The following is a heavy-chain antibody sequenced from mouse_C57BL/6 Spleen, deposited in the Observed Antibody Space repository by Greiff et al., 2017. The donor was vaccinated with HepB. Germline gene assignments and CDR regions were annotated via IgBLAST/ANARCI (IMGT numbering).Heavy chain of an antibody. V-gene: IGHV14-4*01. Sequence: EVQLQQSGAELVRPGASVKLSCTASGFNIKDDYMHWVKQRPEQGLEWIGWIDPENGDTEYASKFQGKATITADTSSNTAYLQLSSLTSEDTAVYYCTTPYTVPTSYWGQGTLVTVSA. CDR1: GFNIKDDY. CDR3: TTPYTVPTSY. D-gene: IGHD1-1*01. J-gene: IGHJ3*01. CDR2: IDPENGDT.